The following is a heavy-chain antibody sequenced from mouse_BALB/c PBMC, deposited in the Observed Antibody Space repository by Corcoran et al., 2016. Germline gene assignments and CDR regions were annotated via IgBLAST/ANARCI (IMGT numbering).Heavy chain of an antibody. D-gene: IGHD2-4*01. CDR2: IDPANGNT. J-gene: IGHJ4*01. V-gene: IGHV14-3*02. CDR1: GFNIKDTY. Sequence: EVQLQQSGAEPLKPGASVKLSCTASGFNIKDTYMHWLKQRPEQGLEWIGRIDPANGNTKYDPKFQGKATITADTSSNTAYLPLRILTSEDTAVYYWARDYDYDDAMDYWGQGTSVTVSS. CDR3: ARDYDYDDAMDY.